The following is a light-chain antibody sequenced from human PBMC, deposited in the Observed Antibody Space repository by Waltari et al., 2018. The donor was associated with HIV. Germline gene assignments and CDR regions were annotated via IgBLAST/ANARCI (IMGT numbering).Light chain of an antibody. CDR2: YDD. Sequence: QSVLTQPPSVSDAPRQRVTISCSGSSSNLGNNAVTWYQQLPGKAPKLLIYYDDLLPSGVSDRFSGSKSGTSASLAISGLQSEDEADYYCAAWDDSLNDLVFGGGTKLTVL. CDR3: AAWDDSLNDLV. CDR1: SSNLGNNA. V-gene: IGLV1-36*01. J-gene: IGLJ2*01.